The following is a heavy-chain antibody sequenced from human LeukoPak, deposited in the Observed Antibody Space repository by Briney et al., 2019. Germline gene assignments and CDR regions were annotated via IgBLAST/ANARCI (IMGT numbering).Heavy chain of an antibody. V-gene: IGHV3-48*03. Sequence: GGSLRLSCAASGFTFNNYEMNWVRQTPGKGLEWISYIDTTGTNIYYTDSVKGRFTISRDTAKNSLSLQMNSLRADDTAVYYCARDFKGYADYWGQGPLVTVSS. J-gene: IGHJ4*02. CDR3: ARDFKGYADY. CDR1: GFTFNNYE. CDR2: IDTTGTNI. D-gene: IGHD2-2*01.